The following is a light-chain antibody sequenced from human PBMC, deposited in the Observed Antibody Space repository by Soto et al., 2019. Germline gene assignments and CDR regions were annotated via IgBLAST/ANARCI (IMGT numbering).Light chain of an antibody. V-gene: IGKV1-39*01. Sequence: SQMTQSPSSLSASVGDRVTITCRASQSISSYLNWYQQKPGKAPKLLIYAASSLQSGVPSRFSGSGSGTDFTLTISSLQPEDFATYYCQQSYSTPPITFGQGTRLE. CDR1: QSISSY. J-gene: IGKJ5*01. CDR3: QQSYSTPPIT. CDR2: AAS.